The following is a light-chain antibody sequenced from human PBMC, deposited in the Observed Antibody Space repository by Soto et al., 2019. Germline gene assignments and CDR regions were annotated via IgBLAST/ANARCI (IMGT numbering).Light chain of an antibody. CDR1: QSLTSY. CDR2: GIS. Sequence: EIVMTQSPATLSVSPGETATLSCRASQSLTSYLAWYQQKPDQAPRLLIYGISTRATDIPARFSGSGSGTEFTLTISSLQSEDFAVYYCQQYNNWPLTFGGGTKLEIK. V-gene: IGKV3-15*01. J-gene: IGKJ4*01. CDR3: QQYNNWPLT.